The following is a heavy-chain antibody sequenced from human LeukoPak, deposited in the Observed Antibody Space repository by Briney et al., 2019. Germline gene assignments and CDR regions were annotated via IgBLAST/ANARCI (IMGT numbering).Heavy chain of an antibody. J-gene: IGHJ4*02. CDR3: ARDPPVVVVAATEG. CDR2: ISSSSYI. V-gene: IGHV3-21*01. Sequence: GGSLRLSCAASGFTFSSYSMNWVRQAPGKGLEWVSSISSSSYIYYADSVKGRFTISRDNAKNSLYLQMNSLRAEDTAVYYCARDPPVVVVAATEGWGQGTLVTVSS. CDR1: GFTFSSYS. D-gene: IGHD2-15*01.